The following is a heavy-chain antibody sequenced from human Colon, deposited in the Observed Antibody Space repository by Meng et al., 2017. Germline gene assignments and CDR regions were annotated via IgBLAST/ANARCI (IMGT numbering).Heavy chain of an antibody. CDR3: ARGIAVADNWFDP. D-gene: IGHD6-19*01. Sequence: QVQLQESGPGLVKPSETLSLTCPVSGGSISSYYWSWIRQPPGKGLEWIGYISYSGSTNYNPSLKSRVTISVDTSKNRFSLRLSSVTAADTAVYYCARGIAVADNWFDPWGQGTLVTVFS. J-gene: IGHJ5*02. CDR2: ISYSGST. CDR1: GGSISSYY. V-gene: IGHV4-59*01.